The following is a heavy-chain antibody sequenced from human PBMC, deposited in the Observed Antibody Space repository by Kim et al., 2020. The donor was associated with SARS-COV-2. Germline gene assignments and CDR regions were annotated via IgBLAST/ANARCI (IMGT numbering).Heavy chain of an antibody. Sequence: ASVKVSCKASGYTFTSYAMNWVRQAPGQGLEWMGWINTNTGNPTYAQGFTGRFVFSLDTSVSTAYLQISSLKAEDTAVYYCARDSCSGGSCYSGYWGQGTLVTVSS. CDR1: GYTFTSYA. CDR2: INTNTGNP. CDR3: ARDSCSGGSCYSGY. J-gene: IGHJ4*02. D-gene: IGHD2-15*01. V-gene: IGHV7-4-1*02.